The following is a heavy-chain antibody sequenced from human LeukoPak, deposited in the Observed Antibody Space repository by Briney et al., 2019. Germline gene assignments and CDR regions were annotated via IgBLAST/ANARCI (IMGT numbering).Heavy chain of an antibody. CDR3: ARDRGGLSFDY. Sequence: PGGSLRLSCAASGFSFSSYDMHWVRQPTGKGLEWVSGIGGAGDTYYPGSVKGRFTISRENAKNSLYLQMNSLRAGDTAVYYCARDRGGLSFDYWGQGTLVTVSS. V-gene: IGHV3-13*04. J-gene: IGHJ4*02. D-gene: IGHD3-10*01. CDR1: GFSFSSYD. CDR2: IGGAGDT.